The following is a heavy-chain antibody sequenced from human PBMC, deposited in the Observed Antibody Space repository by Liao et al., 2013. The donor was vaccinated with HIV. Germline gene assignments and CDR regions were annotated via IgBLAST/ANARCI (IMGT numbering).Heavy chain of an antibody. CDR3: ARDKGRSWPFDAFDI. J-gene: IGHJ3*02. V-gene: IGHV4-34*01. CDR2: INHSGST. CDR1: GGSFSGYY. Sequence: QVQLQQWGAGLLKPSETLSLTCAVYGGSFSGYYWSWIRQPPGKGLEWIGEINHSGSTNYNPSLKSRVTISVDTSKKQFSLKLNSVTVADTAVYYCARDKGRSWPFDAFDIWAKGQWSPSLQ. D-gene: IGHD6-13*01.